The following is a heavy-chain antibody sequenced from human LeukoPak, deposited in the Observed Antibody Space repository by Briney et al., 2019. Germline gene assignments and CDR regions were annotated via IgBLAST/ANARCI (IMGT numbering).Heavy chain of an antibody. J-gene: IGHJ4*02. CDR2: INPNSGGT. V-gene: IGHV1-2*02. CDR3: ARGKDSSGYYVY. CDR1: GYTFTGYY. D-gene: IGHD3-22*01. Sequence: ASVKVSCKASGYTFTGYYMHWVRQAPGQGLEWMGWINPNSGGTNYAQKLQGRVTMTTGTSTSTAYMELRSLRSDDTAVYYCARGKDSSGYYVYWGQGTLVTVSS.